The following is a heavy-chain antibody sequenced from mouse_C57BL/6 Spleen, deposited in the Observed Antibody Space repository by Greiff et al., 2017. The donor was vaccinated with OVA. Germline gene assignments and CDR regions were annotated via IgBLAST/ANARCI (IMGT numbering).Heavy chain of an antibody. CDR2: IYPGSGST. CDR1: GYTFTSYW. D-gene: IGHD2-3*01. Sequence: VQLQQPGAELVKPGASVKMSCKASGYTFTSYWITWVKQRPGQGLEWIGDIYPGSGSTNYNEKFKSKATLTVDTSSSTAYMQLSSLTSEDSAVYYCARPPFDGYSRWYFDYWGQGTTLTVSA. J-gene: IGHJ2*01. V-gene: IGHV1-55*01. CDR3: ARPPFDGYSRWYFDY.